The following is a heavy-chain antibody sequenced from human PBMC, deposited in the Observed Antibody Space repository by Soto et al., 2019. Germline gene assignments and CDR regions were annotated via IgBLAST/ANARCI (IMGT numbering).Heavy chain of an antibody. CDR1: GFTFSSYA. V-gene: IGHV3-30-3*01. CDR3: ARGATVVTPVYFDY. J-gene: IGHJ4*02. Sequence: PGGSLRLSCAASGFTFSSYAMHWVRQAPGKGLEWVAVISYDGSNKYYADSVKGRFTISRDNSKNTLYLQMNSLRAEDTAVYYCARGATVVTPVYFDYWGQGTLVTVSS. D-gene: IGHD4-17*01. CDR2: ISYDGSNK.